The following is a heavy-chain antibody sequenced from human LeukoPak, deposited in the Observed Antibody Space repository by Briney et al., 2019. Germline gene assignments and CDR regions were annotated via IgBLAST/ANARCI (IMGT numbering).Heavy chain of an antibody. D-gene: IGHD2-21*01. CDR2: ISWDGADT. Sequence: GGSLRLSCAASGFIFDDYAMHWVRQAPGKGLEWVSLISWDGADTDYADSVRGRFTISRDNSKNSLYLQMNSLRPEDTALYYCAKTVAGWFYDWGQGTLVTVSS. CDR1: GFIFDDYA. CDR3: AKTVAGWFYD. J-gene: IGHJ5*02. V-gene: IGHV3-43D*03.